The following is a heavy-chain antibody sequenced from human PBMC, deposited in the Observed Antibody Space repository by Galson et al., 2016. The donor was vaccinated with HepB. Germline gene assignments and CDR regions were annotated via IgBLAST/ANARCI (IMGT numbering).Heavy chain of an antibody. CDR2: VYYRGST. CDR3: VTDRDRHFDH. J-gene: IGHJ4*01. V-gene: IGHV4-61*01. CDR1: VGSVSDSTYY. Sequence: SETLSLTCTVSVGSVSDSTYYWTWIRQAPGKGLEWIGYVYYRGSTKYNPSLESRVTISLDKSRNQFSLQLISVTAADTAVYFCVTDRDRHFDHWGHGTLVTVSS.